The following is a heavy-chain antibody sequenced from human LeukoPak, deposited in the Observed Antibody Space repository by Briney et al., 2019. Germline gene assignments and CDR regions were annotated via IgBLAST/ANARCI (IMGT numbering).Heavy chain of an antibody. Sequence: HAGGSLRLSCAASGFTFSSYAMHWVRQAPGKGLEWVAVISYDGSNKYYADSVKGRFTISRDNSKNTLYMQMNSLRAEDTAVYYCARGGGEFNNWGQGTLVTVSS. D-gene: IGHD2-15*01. CDR2: ISYDGSNK. V-gene: IGHV3-30*04. CDR1: GFTFSSYA. J-gene: IGHJ4*02. CDR3: ARGGGEFNN.